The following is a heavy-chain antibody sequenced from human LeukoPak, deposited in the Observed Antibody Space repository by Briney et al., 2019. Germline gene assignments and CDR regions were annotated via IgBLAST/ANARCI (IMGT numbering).Heavy chain of an antibody. D-gene: IGHD6-19*01. CDR2: ISTSGSPI. Sequence: GGSLRLSCATSGFTFSSYEMNWVRQAPRKGLEWVSYISTSGSPIYYADSVKGRFTISRDNAKNFLFLQMNSLRAEDTAIYYCARDPLRVAGTGRFSDLWGRGTLVTVSS. CDR3: ARDPLRVAGTGRFSDL. V-gene: IGHV3-48*03. J-gene: IGHJ2*01. CDR1: GFTFSSYE.